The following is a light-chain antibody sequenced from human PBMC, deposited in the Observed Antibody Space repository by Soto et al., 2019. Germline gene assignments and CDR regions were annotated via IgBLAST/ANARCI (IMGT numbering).Light chain of an antibody. CDR2: DVS. CDR1: ISDVGAYNY. Sequence: QSVLTQPASVSGSPGQSITISCTGTISDVGAYNYVSWYQQHPGTAPKLMVYDVSNRPSGVSYRFSGSKSGNTASLTISGLQAEDEADYYCSSYTGSSTVLFGGGTKLTVL. V-gene: IGLV2-14*01. CDR3: SSYTGSSTVL. J-gene: IGLJ2*01.